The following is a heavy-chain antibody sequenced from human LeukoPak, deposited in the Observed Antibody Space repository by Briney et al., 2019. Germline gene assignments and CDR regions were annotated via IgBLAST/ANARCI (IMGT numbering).Heavy chain of an antibody. CDR2: IYYSGST. CDR3: ARSPFELGESTFDH. D-gene: IGHD3-10*01. J-gene: IGHJ4*02. CDR1: GGSISSYY. Sequence: SGTLSLTCTVSGGSISSYYWSWIRQPPGKGLEWIGYIYYSGSTNYNPPLKSRVTISVDTSKNQFSLKLNSVTAAGTAVYHCARSPFELGESTFDHWGQGSLVTVSS. V-gene: IGHV4-59*01.